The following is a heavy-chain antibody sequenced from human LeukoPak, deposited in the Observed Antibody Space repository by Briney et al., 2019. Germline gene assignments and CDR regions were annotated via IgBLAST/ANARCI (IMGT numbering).Heavy chain of an antibody. J-gene: IGHJ6*03. V-gene: IGHV3-21*01. D-gene: IGHD6-13*01. CDR3: ARVYSSSWYSGYLYMDV. CDR1: GFTLSSYN. CDR2: ISYRSSDI. Sequence: GGSLRLSCTASGFTLSSYNMKWVRQAPGKGLEWVSSISYRSSDIEYADSVKGRFTISRDNAKKSLYLQMSSLRAEDTAVYYCARVYSSSWYSGYLYMDVWGKGTTVTVSS.